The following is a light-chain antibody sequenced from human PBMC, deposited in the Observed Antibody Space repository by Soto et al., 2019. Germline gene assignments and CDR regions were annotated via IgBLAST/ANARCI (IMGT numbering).Light chain of an antibody. CDR2: GAS. CDR3: QQYNNWPRT. Sequence: EIVLTQSPGTLSLSPGERATLSCRARQSVSSNYLAWYQQKPGHAPRVLIYGASTRATGIPARFSGSGSGTEFTLTISSLQSEDFAVYYCQQYNNWPRTFGQGTKVDIK. V-gene: IGKV3-15*01. J-gene: IGKJ1*01. CDR1: QSVSSN.